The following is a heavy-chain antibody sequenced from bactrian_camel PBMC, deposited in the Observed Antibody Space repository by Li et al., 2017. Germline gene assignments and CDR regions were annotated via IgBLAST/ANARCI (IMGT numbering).Heavy chain of an antibody. D-gene: IGHD4*01. J-gene: IGHJ4*01. V-gene: IGHV3S55*01. Sequence: HVQLVESGGGSAQAGGSLNISCASVKSTYIWPCMGWFRQSPGMQREGVASIGSDDSTNYAASAKGRFTISTDSARKTLTLRMTALKPEYSAMYFCATRREWTSCRDYGQIRHTRYQSFGQGTQVTVS. CDR2: IGSDDST. CDR1: KSTYIWPC.